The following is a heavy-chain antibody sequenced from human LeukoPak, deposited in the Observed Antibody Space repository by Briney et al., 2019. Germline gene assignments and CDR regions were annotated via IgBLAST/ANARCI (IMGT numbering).Heavy chain of an antibody. CDR2: IKQDGSEK. V-gene: IGHV3-7*01. CDR1: GFTFASYG. Sequence: GGSLRLSCAASGFTFASYGMSWVRQAPGKGLEWVANIKQDGSEKYYVDSVKGRFTISRDNAKNSLYLQMNSLRAEDTAVYYCARDLGYSSSWLTVRALDPWGQGTLVTVSS. D-gene: IGHD6-13*01. J-gene: IGHJ5*02. CDR3: ARDLGYSSSWLTVRALDP.